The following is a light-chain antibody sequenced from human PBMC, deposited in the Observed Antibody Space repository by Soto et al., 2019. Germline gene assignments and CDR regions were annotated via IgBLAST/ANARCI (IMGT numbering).Light chain of an antibody. CDR1: SSDVGAYNY. CDR3: SSYTNISTLV. V-gene: IGLV2-14*01. Sequence: QSVLTQPASVSGSPGQSITISCTGTSSDVGAYNYVSWYQQHPGKAPKLIIYEVAHRPSGVSDRFSGSKSGNTASLTISGLQAEDEADYYCSSYTNISTLVFGGGTQLTVL. CDR2: EVA. J-gene: IGLJ2*01.